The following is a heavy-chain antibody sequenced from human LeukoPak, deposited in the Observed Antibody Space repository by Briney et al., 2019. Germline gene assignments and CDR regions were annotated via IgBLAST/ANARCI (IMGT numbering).Heavy chain of an antibody. Sequence: GGSLRLSCAASGFTVSSNYMSWVRQAPGKGLEWVSSISSSNSYIYYADSVKGRFTISRDNAKNSLYLQMNSLRAEDTAVYYCASRDYYDSSGYIDAFGIWGQGTMVTVSS. V-gene: IGHV3-21*04. J-gene: IGHJ3*02. D-gene: IGHD3-22*01. CDR3: ASRDYYDSSGYIDAFGI. CDR1: GFTVSSNY. CDR2: ISSSNSYI.